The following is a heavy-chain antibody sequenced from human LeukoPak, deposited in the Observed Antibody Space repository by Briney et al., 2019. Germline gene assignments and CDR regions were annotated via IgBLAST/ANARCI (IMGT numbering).Heavy chain of an antibody. CDR1: GGSFSGYY. Sequence: SETLSLTCAVYGGSFSGYYWGWIRQPPGNGLEWIGSVSYSGSTNYNPSLKSRVTISVDTSKNQFSLKLSSVTAADTAVYYCARIVGITSYYFDYWGQGTLVTVSA. D-gene: IGHD1-26*01. J-gene: IGHJ4*02. V-gene: IGHV4-34*01. CDR3: ARIVGITSYYFDY. CDR2: VSYSGST.